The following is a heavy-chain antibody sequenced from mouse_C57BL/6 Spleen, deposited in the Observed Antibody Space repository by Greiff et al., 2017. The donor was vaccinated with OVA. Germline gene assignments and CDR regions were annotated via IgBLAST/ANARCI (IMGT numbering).Heavy chain of an antibody. J-gene: IGHJ4*01. CDR2: ISYDGSN. D-gene: IGHD2-5*01. CDR3: ARDPYYSNYGAMDY. V-gene: IGHV3-6*01. CDR1: GYSITSGYY. Sequence: DVHLVESGPGLVKPSQSLSLTCSVTGYSITSGYYWNWIRQFPGNKLEWMGYISYDGSNNYNPSLKNRISITRDTSKNQFFLKLNSVTTEDTATYYCARDPYYSNYGAMDYWGQGTSVTVSS.